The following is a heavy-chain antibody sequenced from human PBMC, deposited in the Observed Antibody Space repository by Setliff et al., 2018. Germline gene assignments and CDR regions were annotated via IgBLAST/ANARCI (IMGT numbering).Heavy chain of an antibody. D-gene: IGHD4-17*01. CDR1: GSAISSGHY. Sequence: PSETLSLTCAVSGSAISSGHYWGWIRQPPGKGLEWIGSFRPSGKTYYNTSLNSRVTISVDTSKKQFSLKVSSVTAAATAVYYCVRDAWDGYGVDAYAGGGFDFWGQGIMVTVSS. J-gene: IGHJ3*01. CDR3: VRDAWDGYGVDAYAGGGFDF. V-gene: IGHV4-38-2*02. CDR2: FRPSGKT.